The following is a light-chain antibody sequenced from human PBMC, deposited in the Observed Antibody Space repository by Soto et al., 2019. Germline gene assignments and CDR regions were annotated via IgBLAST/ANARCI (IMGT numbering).Light chain of an antibody. J-gene: IGKJ2*01. V-gene: IGKV3-11*01. CDR1: QSVSRY. Sequence: EIVLTQSPGTLSLSPGERATLSCRASQSVSRYLAWYQQKPGQAPRLLIYDASNRATGIPGRFSGSGSGTDFTLTISSLEPEDFAVYYCQQRSNWLYTFGQGTKVDIK. CDR2: DAS. CDR3: QQRSNWLYT.